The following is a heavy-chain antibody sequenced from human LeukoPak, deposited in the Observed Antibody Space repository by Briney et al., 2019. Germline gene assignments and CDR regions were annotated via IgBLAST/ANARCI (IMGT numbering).Heavy chain of an antibody. V-gene: IGHV3-21*01. CDR2: ISSSSSYI. Sequence: KPGGSLRLSCAASGFTFSSYSMNWVRQAPGKGLEWVSSISSSSSYIYYADSVKGRCTISRDNAKNSLYLQMNSLRAEDMAVYYCARGGYDIFLIGYYFDYWGQGTLVTVSS. J-gene: IGHJ4*02. CDR1: GFTFSSYS. CDR3: ARGGYDIFLIGYYFDY. D-gene: IGHD3-9*01.